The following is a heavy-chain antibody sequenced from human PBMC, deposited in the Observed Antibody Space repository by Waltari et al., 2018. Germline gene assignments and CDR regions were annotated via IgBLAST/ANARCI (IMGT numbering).Heavy chain of an antibody. CDR1: GFTFSNAW. J-gene: IGHJ4*02. V-gene: IGHV3-15*01. Sequence: EVQLVESGGGLVKLGGSLRLSCAASGFTFSNAWMSWVRQAPGKGLEWVGRIKSKTDGGTTDYAAPVKGRFTISRDDSKNTLYLQMNSLKTEDTAVYYCTTDRKLSVFNFDYWGQGTLVTVSS. CDR3: TTDRKLSVFNFDY. D-gene: IGHD3-16*02. CDR2: IKSKTDGGTT.